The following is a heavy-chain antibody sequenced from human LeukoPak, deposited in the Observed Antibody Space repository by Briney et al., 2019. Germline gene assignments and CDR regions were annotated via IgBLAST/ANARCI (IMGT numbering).Heavy chain of an antibody. CDR1: GGSITTYY. CDR2: FFTSGTT. D-gene: IGHD5-18*01. J-gene: IGHJ6*04. Sequence: SETLSLTCTVSGGSITTYYWSWIRQPAGKGLEWIGRFFTSGTTNYNPSLKSRVTMSVDTSENQFSLKLASVTAADTAVYYCARDLGGYSSGSYFYVMDVWGKGTTVTVSS. CDR3: ARDLGGYSSGSYFYVMDV. V-gene: IGHV4-4*07.